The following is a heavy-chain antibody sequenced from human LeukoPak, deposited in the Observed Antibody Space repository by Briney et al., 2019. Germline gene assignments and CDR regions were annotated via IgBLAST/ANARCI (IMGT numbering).Heavy chain of an antibody. J-gene: IGHJ4*02. Sequence: SETLSLTCTVSGGSISSSNYYWGWIRQPPGKGLEWIGSIYYSGSTYYNPSLKSRVTISVDTSKNQFSLKLSSVIAADTAVYYCARVTGYMTEDYFDYWGQGTLITVSS. D-gene: IGHD6-13*01. V-gene: IGHV4-39*01. CDR2: IYYSGST. CDR1: GGSISSSNYY. CDR3: ARVTGYMTEDYFDY.